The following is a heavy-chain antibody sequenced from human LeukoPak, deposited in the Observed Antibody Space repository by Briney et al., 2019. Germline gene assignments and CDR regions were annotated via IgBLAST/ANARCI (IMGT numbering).Heavy chain of an antibody. CDR3: ARDDDSGSSY. J-gene: IGHJ4*02. CDR2: IYYSGST. D-gene: IGHD1-26*01. Sequence: SETLSLTCTVSGGSISSYYWSWIRQPPGKGLEWIGYIYYSGSTNYNPSLKCRVTISVDTSKNQFSLKLSSVTAADTAVYYCARDDDSGSSYWGQGTLVTVSS. CDR1: GGSISSYY. V-gene: IGHV4-59*01.